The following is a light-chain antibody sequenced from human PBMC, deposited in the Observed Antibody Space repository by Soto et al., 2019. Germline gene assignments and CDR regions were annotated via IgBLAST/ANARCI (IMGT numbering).Light chain of an antibody. Sequence: EIVLTQSPATLSLSPGERATLSCRASQSVTTSLAWYQQKPGQAPRLLIYDASDRATGVPARFSGSGSGTDFTLTISSLEPEDFEVSYCQHRSNWPPVITFGGGTKVDIK. CDR3: QHRSNWPPVIT. V-gene: IGKV3-11*01. J-gene: IGKJ4*01. CDR1: QSVTTS. CDR2: DAS.